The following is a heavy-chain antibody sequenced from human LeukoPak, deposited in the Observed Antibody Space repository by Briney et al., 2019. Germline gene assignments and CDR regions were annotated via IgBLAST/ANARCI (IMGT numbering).Heavy chain of an antibody. CDR2: ISGST. J-gene: IGHJ4*02. CDR3: AKDQHVLLWFGESERDY. Sequence: PGGSLRLSCAASGFTLSSYGMSWVRQVPRKGLEWVSGISGSTKYADSVKGRFTISRDNSKNTLYLQMNSLRAEDTAVYYCAKDQHVLLWFGESERDYWGQGTLVTVSS. D-gene: IGHD3-10*01. V-gene: IGHV3-23*01. CDR1: GFTLSSYG.